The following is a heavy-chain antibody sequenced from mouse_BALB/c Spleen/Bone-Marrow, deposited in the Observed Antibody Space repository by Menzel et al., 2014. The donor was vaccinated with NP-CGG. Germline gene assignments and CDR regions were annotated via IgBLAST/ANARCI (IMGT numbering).Heavy chain of an antibody. J-gene: IGHJ2*01. CDR1: GFTFSSYT. CDR3: ARQGYGYHGFDY. Sequence: EVNLAESGGGLVQPGGSLKLSCAASGFTFSSYTMSWVRQTPEKRLDWVAYISNGGGSTYYPDTVKGRFTISRDNAKNTLYLQMSSLKSEDTAMYYCARQGYGYHGFDYWGQGTTLTVSS. D-gene: IGHD2-2*01. V-gene: IGHV5-12-2*01. CDR2: ISNGGGST.